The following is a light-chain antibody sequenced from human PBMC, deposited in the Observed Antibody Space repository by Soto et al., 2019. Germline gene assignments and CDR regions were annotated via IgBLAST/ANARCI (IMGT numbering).Light chain of an antibody. V-gene: IGKV1-27*01. J-gene: IGKJ2*01. CDR1: QGISNY. CDR2: AAS. Sequence: DIQMTQSPSSLSASVGDRVTITCRASQGISNYLARYQQKPGKVPNLLIYAASTLQSGVPSRFSGGGSGTDFTLTINSLQPEDAATYYCQKYNSAPYTFGQGTRLEIK. CDR3: QKYNSAPYT.